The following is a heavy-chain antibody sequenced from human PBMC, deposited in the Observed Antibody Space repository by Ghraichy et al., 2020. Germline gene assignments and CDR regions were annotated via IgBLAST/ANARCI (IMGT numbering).Heavy chain of an antibody. V-gene: IGHV3-48*02. CDR2: ISSTGSSI. CDR1: GFTFSSYS. D-gene: IGHD6-19*01. CDR3: VRDQPFRAAVAVPV. J-gene: IGHJ4*02. Sequence: GGSLRLSCAASGFTFSSYSMNWVRQAPGKGLEWVSYISSTGSSINYADSVKGRFTISRDNAKNSLYLQMNSLRDEDTAVYYCVRDQPFRAAVAVPVWGQGTLVTVSS.